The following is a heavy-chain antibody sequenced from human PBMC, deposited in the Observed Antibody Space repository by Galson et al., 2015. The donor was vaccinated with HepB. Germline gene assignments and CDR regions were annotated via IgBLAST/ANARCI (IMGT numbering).Heavy chain of an antibody. J-gene: IGHJ4*02. CDR2: INAGNGNT. CDR1: GYNFITSA. Sequence: SVKVSCKASGYNFITSAMQWARQAPGQRLEWMGWINAGNGNTRYSQKFQGRVTITRDTSASTVYLELSSLRSEDTAVYYCANSIRNYFDYWGQGTRVTVSS. CDR3: ANSIRNYFDY. D-gene: IGHD2-15*01. V-gene: IGHV1-3*01.